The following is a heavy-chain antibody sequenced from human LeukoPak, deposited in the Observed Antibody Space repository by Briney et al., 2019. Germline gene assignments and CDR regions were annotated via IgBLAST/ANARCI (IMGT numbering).Heavy chain of an antibody. J-gene: IGHJ4*02. CDR3: ARDPYYYGSGSYYQFDY. D-gene: IGHD3-10*01. CDR2: ISSTSTYT. V-gene: IGHV3-11*05. CDR1: GFTFSDYY. Sequence: GGSLRLSCAASGFTFSDYYMSWIRQAPGKGLEWVSYISSTSTYTDYADSVKGRFTISRDNAKNLLYLQMSSLRPEDTAVYYCARDPYYYGSGSYYQFDYWGQGTLVTVSS.